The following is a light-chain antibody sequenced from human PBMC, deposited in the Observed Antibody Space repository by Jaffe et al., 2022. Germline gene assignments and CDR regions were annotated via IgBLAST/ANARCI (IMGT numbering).Light chain of an antibody. CDR3: QQTYTMLWT. CDR2: AAS. CDR1: QSIANY. J-gene: IGKJ1*01. Sequence: DMQMTQSPSSLSASVGDRVTITCRASQSIANYLNWYQQKPGKAPKLLIYAASTLQSGVPSRFSGSGSGTDFTLTISSLQPEDFAGYYCQQTYTMLWTFGQGTKVEIK. V-gene: IGKV1-39*01.